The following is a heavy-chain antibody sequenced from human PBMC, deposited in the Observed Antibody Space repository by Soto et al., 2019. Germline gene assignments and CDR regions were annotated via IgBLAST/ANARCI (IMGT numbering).Heavy chain of an antibody. CDR2: INPNSGGT. Sequence: QVPLVQSVAEVKKPGASVKVSCKASGYTFTDYSMHLVRQAPGQGLEWMGWINPNSGGTNYAQRVRGWVTMTRDKSISTAYLELSRLKSDDTAVDYCAAGDSFYGLYYWGQGTLVTVSS. CDR1: GYTFTDYS. CDR3: AAGDSFYGLYY. J-gene: IGHJ4*02. D-gene: IGHD2-21*02. V-gene: IGHV1-2*04.